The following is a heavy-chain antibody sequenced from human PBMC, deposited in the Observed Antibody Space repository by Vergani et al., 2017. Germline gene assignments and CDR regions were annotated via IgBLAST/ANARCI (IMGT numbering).Heavy chain of an antibody. J-gene: IGHJ4*02. CDR3: AKDDEYYGPDTLHYFDF. CDR2: IRYDGRNK. Sequence: QVQLVESGGGVVQPGGSLRLSCAASGFTFNAYGMHWVRQAPGKGLEWLSFIRYDGRNKYYADSVKGRFTISKDNSKNTVYLQLNSLTDGDTALYYCAKDDEYYGPDTLHYFDFWGQGTLVTVSS. CDR1: GFTFNAYG. D-gene: IGHD2/OR15-2a*01. V-gene: IGHV3-30*02.